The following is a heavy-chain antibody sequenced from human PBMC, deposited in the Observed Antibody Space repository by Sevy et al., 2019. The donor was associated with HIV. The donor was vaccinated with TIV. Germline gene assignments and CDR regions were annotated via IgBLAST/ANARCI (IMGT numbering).Heavy chain of an antibody. CDR2: IDYIGST. D-gene: IGHD6-19*01. CDR3: ASHGTYGRGWYSNWYFDL. CDR1: GGSISSYY. V-gene: IGHV4-59*08. Sequence: SETLSLTCTVSGGSISSYYWSWIRQPPGKGLEWIGYIDYIGSTNYNPTLKSRVTISVDTSKNQSSRKLSSVTAADTAVDYGASHGTYGRGWYSNWYFDLWGRGTLVTVSS. J-gene: IGHJ2*01.